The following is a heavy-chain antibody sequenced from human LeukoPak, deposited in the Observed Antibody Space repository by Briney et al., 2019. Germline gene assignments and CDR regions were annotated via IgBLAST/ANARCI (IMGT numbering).Heavy chain of an antibody. V-gene: IGHV4-34*01. CDR3: ARRLVDSSDAQVGDD. J-gene: IGHJ4*02. Sequence: PSETLSLTCAVYGGSFSGYYWSWIRYPPGEGLQWIGEINDSGTTNCNPSLKSRVTLSIDTSKNQFSLRLSSVTAADTAFYYCARRLVDSSDAQVGDDWGQGTLVTVSS. D-gene: IGHD3-22*01. CDR2: INDSGTT. CDR1: GGSFSGYY.